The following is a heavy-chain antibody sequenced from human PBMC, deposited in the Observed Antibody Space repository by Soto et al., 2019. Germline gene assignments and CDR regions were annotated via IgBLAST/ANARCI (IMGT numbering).Heavy chain of an antibody. CDR3: ARLGWELLSGRRYFDY. J-gene: IGHJ4*02. V-gene: IGHV1-18*04. CDR1: GYTFSDFA. Sequence: QVLLVQSGPEVKKPGASMKVSCKTSGYTFSDFALTWVRQAPDQGLEWLGWISPYTGNTNYAQRLQDRVTMTTDTSTSIAYLELRSLRSDDTAVYYCARLGWELLSGRRYFDYWGQGTLVTVSS. CDR2: ISPYTGNT. D-gene: IGHD1-26*01.